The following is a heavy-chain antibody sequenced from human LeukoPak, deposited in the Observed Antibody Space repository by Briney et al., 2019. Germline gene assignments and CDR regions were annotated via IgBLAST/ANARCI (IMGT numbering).Heavy chain of an antibody. CDR1: GFTFDDYA. CDR3: AKDVSLGYCSGGSCSAHFDY. J-gene: IGHJ4*02. CDR2: ISWNSGST. D-gene: IGHD2-15*01. Sequence: TGGSLRLSCAASGFTFDDYAMHWVRQAPGKGLDGVSGISWNSGSTGYADSGKSRFTISRDNAKNSLYLQMNSLRAEDMALYYCAKDVSLGYCSGGSCSAHFDYWGQGTLVTVSS. V-gene: IGHV3-9*03.